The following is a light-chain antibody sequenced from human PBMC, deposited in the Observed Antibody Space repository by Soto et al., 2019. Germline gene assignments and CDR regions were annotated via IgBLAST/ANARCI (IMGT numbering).Light chain of an antibody. V-gene: IGKV3-20*01. Sequence: EIVFTQSPGTLSLSPGERATLCCRASQSVSNNYLAWYQQKPGQAPRLLIYGASNRATGIPDRFSGSGSGTDFTLTISSLQAEDVAVYYCQQYYSTTWTFGQGTKVDIK. CDR3: QQYYSTTWT. J-gene: IGKJ1*01. CDR1: QSVSNNY. CDR2: GAS.